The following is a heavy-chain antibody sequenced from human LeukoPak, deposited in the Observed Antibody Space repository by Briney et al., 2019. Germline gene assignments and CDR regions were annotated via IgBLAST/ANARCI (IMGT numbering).Heavy chain of an antibody. CDR2: MNPNSGNT. Sequence: ASVKVSCKASGYTFTSYDINWVRQATGQGLEWMGWMNPNSGNTGYAQKFQGRVTMTRNTSIITAYMELSSLRSEDTAVYYCARGMQWLEYYYYGMDVWGQGTTVTVSS. D-gene: IGHD6-19*01. J-gene: IGHJ6*02. V-gene: IGHV1-8*01. CDR1: GYTFTSYD. CDR3: ARGMQWLEYYYYGMDV.